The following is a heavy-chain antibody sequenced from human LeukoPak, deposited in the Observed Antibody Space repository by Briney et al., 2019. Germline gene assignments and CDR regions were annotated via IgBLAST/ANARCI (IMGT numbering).Heavy chain of an antibody. J-gene: IGHJ2*01. Sequence: SETLSLTCAVYGGSFSDYYWSWIRQPPGKGLEWIGEINHSGSTNYNPSLKSRVTISVDTSKNQFSLKLSSVTAADTAVYYCARGFALGYSSGWYTVWYFDLWGRGTLVTVSS. CDR2: INHSGST. D-gene: IGHD6-19*01. V-gene: IGHV4-34*01. CDR3: ARGFALGYSSGWYTVWYFDL. CDR1: GGSFSDYY.